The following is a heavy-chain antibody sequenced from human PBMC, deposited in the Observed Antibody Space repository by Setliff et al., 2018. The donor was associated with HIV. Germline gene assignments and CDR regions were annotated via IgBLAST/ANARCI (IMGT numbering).Heavy chain of an antibody. CDR2: IYYSGST. Sequence: PSETLSLTCTVSGDSISSGDYYWSWIRQPPGKGLEWIGNIYYSGSTYYNPSLKSRVTISVDTSKNRFSLRLTSVTAADTAVYYSARTKADGYNGVFDSWGQGTRGTVS. CDR3: ARTKADGYNGVFDS. CDR1: GDSISSGDYY. J-gene: IGHJ4*02. V-gene: IGHV4-30-4*08. D-gene: IGHD5-12*01.